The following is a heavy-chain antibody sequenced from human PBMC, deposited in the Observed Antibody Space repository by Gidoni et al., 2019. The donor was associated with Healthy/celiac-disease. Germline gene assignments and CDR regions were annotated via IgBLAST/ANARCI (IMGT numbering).Heavy chain of an antibody. CDR1: GYTFTSYA. Sequence: QVQLVQSGAEVKKPGASVKVSCKASGYTFTSYAMHWVRQAPGQRLEWMGWINAGNGNTKYSQKFQGRVTITRDTSASTAYMELSSLRSEDTAVYYCARAGITMIAVRGWFDPWGQGTLVTVSS. J-gene: IGHJ5*02. CDR3: ARAGITMIAVRGWFDP. CDR2: INAGNGNT. D-gene: IGHD3-22*01. V-gene: IGHV1-3*01.